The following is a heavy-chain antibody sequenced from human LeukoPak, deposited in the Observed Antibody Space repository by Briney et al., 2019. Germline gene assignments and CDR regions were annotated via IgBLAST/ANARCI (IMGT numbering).Heavy chain of an antibody. J-gene: IGHJ4*02. Sequence: ASVKVSCKASGYTFTSYYMHWVRQAPGQGLEWMGTINPSGGSTSYAQKLQGRITMTIETSTSTAYMELRSLRSDDTAVYYCARGGSRVVTYGNFDYWGQGTLVTVSS. CDR1: GYTFTSYY. V-gene: IGHV1-46*01. CDR2: INPSGGST. D-gene: IGHD2-21*02. CDR3: ARGGSRVVTYGNFDY.